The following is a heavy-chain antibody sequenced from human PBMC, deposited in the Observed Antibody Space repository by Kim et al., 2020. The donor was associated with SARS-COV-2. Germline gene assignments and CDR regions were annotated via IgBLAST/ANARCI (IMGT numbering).Heavy chain of an antibody. CDR2: ISSTGTTI. V-gene: IGHV3-11*01. CDR1: GFTFTDYF. Sequence: GGSLRLSCATSGFTFTDYFMTWIRQAPGKGLEWLSYISSTGTTIYYADSVRGRFTISRDNAKNSLYLQMNSLRPEDTAVYYCAGDCWDSSSGADHWGQGT. CDR3: AGDCWDSSSGADH. D-gene: IGHD6-13*01. J-gene: IGHJ4*02.